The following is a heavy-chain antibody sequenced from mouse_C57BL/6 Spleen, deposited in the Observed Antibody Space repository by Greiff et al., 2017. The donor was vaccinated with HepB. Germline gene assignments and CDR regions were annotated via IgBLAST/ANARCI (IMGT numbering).Heavy chain of an antibody. V-gene: IGHV1-52*01. CDR1: GYTFTSYW. Sequence: QVQLQQPGAELVRPGSSVKLSCKASGYTFTSYWMHWVKQRPIQGLEWIGNIDPSDSETHYNQKFKDKATLTVDKSSSTAYMELRSLTSEDSAVYYCTRPNYYGSHWYFDVWGTGTTVTVSS. CDR3: TRPNYYGSHWYFDV. CDR2: IDPSDSET. J-gene: IGHJ1*03. D-gene: IGHD1-1*01.